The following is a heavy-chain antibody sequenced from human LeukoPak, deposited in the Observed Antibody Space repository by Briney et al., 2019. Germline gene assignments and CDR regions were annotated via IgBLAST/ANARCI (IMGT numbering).Heavy chain of an antibody. V-gene: IGHV3-23*01. CDR2: ISPSGGST. D-gene: IGHD4-17*01. CDR3: TKGETTENH. Sequence: GGSLRLSCAASGFIFAGYTVTWVRQAPGKGLEWVSAISPSGGSTYYADSVKGRFTISRDNSKNTFYLQMSSLRAEDTATYYCTKGETTENHWGQGTTVTVSS. J-gene: IGHJ6*02. CDR1: GFIFAGYT.